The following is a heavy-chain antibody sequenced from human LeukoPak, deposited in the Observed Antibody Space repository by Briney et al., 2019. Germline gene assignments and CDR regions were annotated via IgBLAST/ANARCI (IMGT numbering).Heavy chain of an antibody. CDR2: IYYSGST. D-gene: IGHD3-10*01. Sequence: SETLSLTCTVSGGSISSYYWSWIRQPPGKGLEWIGYIYYSGSTNYNPPLKSRVTISVDTSKNQFSLKLSSVTAADTAVYYCARRYGSGSYFFYDYWGQGTLVTVSS. CDR3: ARRYGSGSYFFYDY. V-gene: IGHV4-59*08. CDR1: GGSISSYY. J-gene: IGHJ4*02.